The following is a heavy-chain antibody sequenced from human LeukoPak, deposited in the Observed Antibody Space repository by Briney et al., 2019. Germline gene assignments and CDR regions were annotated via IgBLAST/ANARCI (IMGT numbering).Heavy chain of an antibody. CDR1: GYSFTSYW. D-gene: IGHD2-2*03. J-gene: IGHJ3*02. Sequence: ESLKIFCQGSGYSFTSYWIGWVRQMPGKGLEWTGIIYPGDSDTRYSPSFQGQVTISADKSISTAYLQWSSLKASDTAMYYCARQRGYCSSTSCYKEAFDIWGQGTMVTVSS. V-gene: IGHV5-51*01. CDR2: IYPGDSDT. CDR3: ARQRGYCSSTSCYKEAFDI.